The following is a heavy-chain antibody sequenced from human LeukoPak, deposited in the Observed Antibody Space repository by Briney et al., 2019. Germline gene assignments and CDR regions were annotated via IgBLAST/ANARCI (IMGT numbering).Heavy chain of an antibody. CDR3: AKNFWSDKYYYYYMDV. CDR1: EFSFSSYA. D-gene: IGHD3-3*01. V-gene: IGHV3-23*01. Sequence: GGSLGLSCAASEFSFSSYAMSWVRQAPGKGLEWVSAITRASCTYYADSVKGRFTISRDNSKNTLYLQMNSLRAEDTAVYYCAKNFWSDKYYYYYMDVWGKGTTVTVSS. CDR2: ITRASCT. J-gene: IGHJ6*03.